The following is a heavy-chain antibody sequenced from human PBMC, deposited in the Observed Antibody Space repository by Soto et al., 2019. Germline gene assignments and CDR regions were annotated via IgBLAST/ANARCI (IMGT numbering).Heavy chain of an antibody. Sequence: SETLSLTCTVSGGSISSNYWTWIRQLPGKGVEWTWYVYNSESSNYNPSLKSHVTISEDTSKRHFALKVNSMTAADTAGYYCARYRREAVAGYTLDTWGQGMLVTVSS. D-gene: IGHD6-13*01. CDR2: VYNSESS. CDR3: ARYRREAVAGYTLDT. CDR1: GGSISSNY. J-gene: IGHJ5*02. V-gene: IGHV4-59*01.